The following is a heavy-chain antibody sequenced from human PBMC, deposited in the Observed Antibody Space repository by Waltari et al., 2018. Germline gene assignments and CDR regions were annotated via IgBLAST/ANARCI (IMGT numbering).Heavy chain of an antibody. Sequence: QVQLVQSGAEVKKPGSSVKVSCKASGGTFSSYAISWVRPAPGTGPGGMGGIIPIFGTANYAQKFQGRVTITADESTSTAYMELSSLRSEDTAVYYCARGLGYSYGYAQYYYYYMDVWGKGTTVTVSS. CDR1: GGTFSSYA. CDR3: ARGLGYSYGYAQYYYYYMDV. J-gene: IGHJ6*03. D-gene: IGHD5-18*01. V-gene: IGHV1-69*12. CDR2: IIPIFGTA.